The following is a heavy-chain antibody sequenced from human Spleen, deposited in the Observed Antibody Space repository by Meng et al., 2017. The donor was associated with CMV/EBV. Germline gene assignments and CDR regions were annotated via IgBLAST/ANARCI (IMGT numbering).Heavy chain of an antibody. Sequence: SVKVSCKASENTFSNYGLSWVRQAPGQGLEWMGSFIPIFGTANYAQKFQGRVTITTDESTSTAYMELSSLRSEDTAVYYCARDKRNYYGSGMPGWFDPWGQGTLVTVSS. CDR3: ARDKRNYYGSGMPGWFDP. CDR2: FIPIFGTA. J-gene: IGHJ5*02. D-gene: IGHD3-10*01. CDR1: ENTFSNYG. V-gene: IGHV1-69*05.